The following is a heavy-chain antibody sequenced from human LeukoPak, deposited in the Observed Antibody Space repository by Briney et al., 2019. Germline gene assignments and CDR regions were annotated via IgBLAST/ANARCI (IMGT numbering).Heavy chain of an antibody. CDR1: GYTFTSYG. D-gene: IGHD3-22*01. CDR3: ARDQVSTMIVVVSDAFDI. Sequence: EASVKVSCKASGYTFTSYGISWVRQAPGQGLEWMGWISAYNGNTNYAQKLQGRVTMTTDTSTSTAYMELRSLRSDDTAVYYCARDQVSTMIVVVSDAFDIWGQGTMVTVSS. J-gene: IGHJ3*02. V-gene: IGHV1-18*01. CDR2: ISAYNGNT.